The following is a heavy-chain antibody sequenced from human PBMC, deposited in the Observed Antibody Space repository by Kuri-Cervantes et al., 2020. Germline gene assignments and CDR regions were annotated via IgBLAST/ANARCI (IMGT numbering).Heavy chain of an antibody. V-gene: IGHV3-30*18. J-gene: IGHJ4*02. CDR3: AKGKVDSYDSSGKMGFGSRFDY. CDR1: GFTFSSYG. CDR2: ISYDGSNK. D-gene: IGHD3-22*01. Sequence: GESLKISCAASGFTFSSYGMHWVRQAPGKGLEWVAVISYDGSNKYYADSVKGRFTISRDNSKNTLYLQMNSLRAEDTAVYCCAKGKVDSYDSSGKMGFGSRFDYWGQGTLVTVSS.